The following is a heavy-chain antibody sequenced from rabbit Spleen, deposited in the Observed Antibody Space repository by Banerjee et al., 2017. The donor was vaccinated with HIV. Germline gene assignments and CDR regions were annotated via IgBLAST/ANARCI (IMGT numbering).Heavy chain of an antibody. V-gene: IGHV1S47*01. D-gene: IGHD6-1*01. CDR2: IAPIFGNT. CDR3: VRDQAGDADDGQVFFNL. J-gene: IGHJ4*01. Sequence: QEQLVESGGGLVQPGGSLNLSCKASGFDFSNYGVSWVRQAPGKGLEWTGYIAPIFGNTYYANWVNGRFTISSHNAQNTLYLQLSSLTAADTATYFCVRDQAGDADDGQVFFNLWGQGTLVTVS. CDR1: GFDFSNYG.